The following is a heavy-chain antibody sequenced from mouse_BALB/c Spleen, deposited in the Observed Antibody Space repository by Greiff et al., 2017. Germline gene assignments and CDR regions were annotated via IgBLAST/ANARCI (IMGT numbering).Heavy chain of an antibody. V-gene: IGHV14-4*02. CDR1: GFNIKDYY. CDR2: IDPENGDT. J-gene: IGHJ1*01. Sequence: VQLQQSGAELVRSGASVKLSCTASGFNIKDYYMHWVKQRPEQGLEWIGWIDPENGDTEYAPKFQGKATMTADTSSNTAYLQLSSLTSEDTAVYYCTRPIYWYFDVWGAGTTVTVSS. D-gene: IGHD5-1*01. CDR3: TRPIYWYFDV.